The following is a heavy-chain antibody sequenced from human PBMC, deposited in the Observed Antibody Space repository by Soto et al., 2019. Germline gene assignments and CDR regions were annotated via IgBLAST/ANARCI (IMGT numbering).Heavy chain of an antibody. CDR2: IYYSGST. Sequence: PSETLSLTCTVSGGSISSYYWSWIRQPPGKGLEWIGYIYYSGSTNYNPSLQSRVTISVDTSKNQFSLKLSSVTAADTAVYYCARRYGSSIDYWGQGTLVTVSS. CDR1: GGSISSYY. CDR3: ARRYGSSIDY. D-gene: IGHD5-12*01. J-gene: IGHJ4*02. V-gene: IGHV4-59*01.